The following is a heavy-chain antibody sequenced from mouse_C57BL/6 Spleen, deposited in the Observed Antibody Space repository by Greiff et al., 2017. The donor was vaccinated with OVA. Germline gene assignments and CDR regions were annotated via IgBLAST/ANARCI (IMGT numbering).Heavy chain of an antibody. V-gene: IGHV1-26*01. D-gene: IGHD2-5*01. CDR2: INPNNGGT. CDR3: ARTGYSNYDVYFDY. CDR1: GYTFTDYY. Sequence: VQLQQSGPELVKPGASVKISCKASGYTFTDYYMNWVKQSHGKSLEWIGDINPNNGGTSYNQKFKGKATLTVDKSSSTAYMELRSLTSEDSAVYYCARTGYSNYDVYFDYWGQGTTLTVSS. J-gene: IGHJ2*01.